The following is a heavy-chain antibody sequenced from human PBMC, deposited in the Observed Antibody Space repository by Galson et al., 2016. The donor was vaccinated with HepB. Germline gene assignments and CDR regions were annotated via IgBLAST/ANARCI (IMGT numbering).Heavy chain of an antibody. CDR1: GYSFTSYW. CDR3: ARLPRGVVVVASYFDY. CDR2: IYPGDSDT. D-gene: IGHD2-15*01. J-gene: IGHJ4*02. Sequence: QSGAEVKKPGESLKISCKDSGYSFTSYWIGWARQMPGKGLEWMGIIYPGDSDTRYSPSFQGQVTISADKSISTAYLQWSSLKASDTAMYYCARLPRGVVVVASYFDYWGQGTLVTVSS. V-gene: IGHV5-51*01.